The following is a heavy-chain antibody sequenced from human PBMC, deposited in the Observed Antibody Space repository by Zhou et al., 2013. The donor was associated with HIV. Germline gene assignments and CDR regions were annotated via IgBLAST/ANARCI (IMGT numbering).Heavy chain of an antibody. CDR1: GHIFTNGG. CDR3: ARGEGSYDSSGYYY. Sequence: QVNLEQSGADVKKPGASMKVSCKASGHIFTNGGINWVRQAPGQGLEWVGWTSSSNGKSNVAKKFQDRVTLTTDTATGTASLEVRSLRSDDTAVYYCARGEGSYDSSGYYYWGQGTLVTVSS. V-gene: IGHV1-18*04. D-gene: IGHD3-22*01. J-gene: IGHJ4*02. CDR2: TSSSNGKS.